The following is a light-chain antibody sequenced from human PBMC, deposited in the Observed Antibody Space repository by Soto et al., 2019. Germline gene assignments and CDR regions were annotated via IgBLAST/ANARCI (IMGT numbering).Light chain of an antibody. CDR2: WAS. V-gene: IGKV4-1*01. Sequence: DIVMNQSPDSLAVSLGERATINCKSSQSVLYSSNNKNYLVWYQQKPGQPPKLLIYWASTRESGVPDRFSGSGSGTDFTLTISSLQAEDVAVYYCQQHYSDPLTFGGGTKVEIK. J-gene: IGKJ4*01. CDR1: QSVLYSSNNKNY. CDR3: QQHYSDPLT.